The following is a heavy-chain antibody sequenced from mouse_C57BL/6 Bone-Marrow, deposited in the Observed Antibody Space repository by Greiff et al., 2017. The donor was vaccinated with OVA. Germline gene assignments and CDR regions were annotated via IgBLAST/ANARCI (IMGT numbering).Heavy chain of an antibody. V-gene: IGHV1-5*01. CDR1: GYTFTSYW. CDR3: ARSGLRYYFDY. Sequence: EVKLVESGTVLARPGASVKMSCKTSGYTFTSYWMHWVKQRPGQGLEWIGAIYPGNSDTSYNQKFKGKAKLTAVTSASTAYMQLSSLTSEDSAVYYCARSGLRYYFDYWGQGTTLTVSS. J-gene: IGHJ2*01. D-gene: IGHD1-1*01. CDR2: IYPGNSDT.